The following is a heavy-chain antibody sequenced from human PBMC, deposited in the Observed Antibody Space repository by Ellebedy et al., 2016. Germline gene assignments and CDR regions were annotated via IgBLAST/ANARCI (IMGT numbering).Heavy chain of an antibody. CDR2: IVSSGREA. V-gene: IGHV3-23*05. J-gene: IGHJ6*02. CDR1: GITFSSYP. CDR3: AKDGNVDTGQIEGMDV. Sequence: GESLKISXAASGITFSSYPMTWVRQAPGKGLEWVATIVSSGREAYYADPLKGRFTISRDNAMNSVYLQLNSLSVEDTAVYYCAKDGNVDTGQIEGMDVWGQGTTVTVSS. D-gene: IGHD5-18*01.